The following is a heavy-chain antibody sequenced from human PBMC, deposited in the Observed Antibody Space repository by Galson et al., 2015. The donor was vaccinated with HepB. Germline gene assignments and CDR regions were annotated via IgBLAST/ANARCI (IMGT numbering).Heavy chain of an antibody. D-gene: IGHD2-8*01. V-gene: IGHV3-33*07. Sequence: LRLSCAASGFTFSRHGMNWVRQSPGKGLEWVAGTWYDGSRKNYADSVKGRFTISRDNSKNTLYFQMNSMRDEDAAVYYCAREVLMGAAAAFDLWGEGTLVTVSS. CDR1: GFTFSRHG. CDR2: TWYDGSRK. J-gene: IGHJ3*01. CDR3: AREVLMGAAAAFDL.